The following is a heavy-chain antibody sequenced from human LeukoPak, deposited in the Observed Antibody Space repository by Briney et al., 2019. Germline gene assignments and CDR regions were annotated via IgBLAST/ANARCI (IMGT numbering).Heavy chain of an antibody. CDR1: GGSFSGYY. J-gene: IGHJ3*02. CDR3: AREEQLRFLEWLPPHDAFDI. V-gene: IGHV3-7*01. CDR2: IKQDGSEK. Sequence: ETLSLTCAVYGGSFSGYYWSWVRQAPGKGLEWVANIKQDGSEKYYVDSVKGRFTISRDNAKNSLYLQMNSLRAEDTAVYYCAREEQLRFLEWLPPHDAFDIWGQGTMVTVSS. D-gene: IGHD3-3*01.